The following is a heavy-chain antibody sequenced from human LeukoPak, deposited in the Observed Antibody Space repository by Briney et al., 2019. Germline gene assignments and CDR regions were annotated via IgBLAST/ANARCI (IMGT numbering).Heavy chain of an antibody. Sequence: PSETLSLTCAVSGGSISISNSNWWSWVRQPPGKGLEWIGEISHSGSTNYNPSLKSRVTIPVDKSKNQFSLKLSSVTAADTAVYYCARGAPGHAYWGQGTLVTVSS. V-gene: IGHV4-4*02. J-gene: IGHJ4*02. CDR2: ISHSGST. CDR1: GGSISISNSNW. CDR3: ARGAPGHAY.